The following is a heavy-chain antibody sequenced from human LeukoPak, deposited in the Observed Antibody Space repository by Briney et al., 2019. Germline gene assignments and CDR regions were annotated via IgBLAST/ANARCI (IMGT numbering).Heavy chain of an antibody. Sequence: VSXXXISSXXXXXVXXXXXXXXEWIGYIYYSGSTNYNPSLKSRVTISVDTSKNQFSLKLSSVTAADTAMYYCARHPSDWEYYFDYWGQGTLVTVSS. D-gene: IGHD2-21*02. J-gene: IGHJ4*02. V-gene: IGHV4-59*08. CDR3: ARHPSDWEYYFDY. CDR1: XXXISSXX. CDR2: IYYSGST.